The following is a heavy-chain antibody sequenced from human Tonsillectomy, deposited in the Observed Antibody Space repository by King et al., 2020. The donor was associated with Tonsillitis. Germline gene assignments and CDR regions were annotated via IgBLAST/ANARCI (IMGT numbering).Heavy chain of an antibody. CDR3: ARDEFRAFDI. J-gene: IGHJ3*02. D-gene: IGHD3-10*01. CDR1: GFTFSSYG. V-gene: IGHV3-33*08. Sequence: VQLVESGGGVVQPGRSLRLSCAASGFTFSSYGIHWVRQAPGKGLEWVAVIWYDGSNKYYADSVKGRFTISRDNSKNTLYLQMNSLRAEDTAVYYCARDEFRAFDIWGQGTMVTVSS. CDR2: IWYDGSNK.